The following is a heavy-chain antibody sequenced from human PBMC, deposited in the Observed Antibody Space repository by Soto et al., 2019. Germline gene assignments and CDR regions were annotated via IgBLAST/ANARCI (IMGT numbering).Heavy chain of an antibody. J-gene: IGHJ2*01. D-gene: IGHD2-15*01. CDR1: GFTVSSNY. V-gene: IGHV3-53*04. CDR3: ARDGFRGGTWYFDL. CDR2: IYSGGST. Sequence: EVQLVESGGGLVQPGGSLRLSCAASGFTVSSNYMSWVRQAPGKGLEWVSVIYSGGSTCYADSVKGRFTISRHNSKNTLYLQMNSLRAEDTAVYYCARDGFRGGTWYFDLWGRGTLVTVSS.